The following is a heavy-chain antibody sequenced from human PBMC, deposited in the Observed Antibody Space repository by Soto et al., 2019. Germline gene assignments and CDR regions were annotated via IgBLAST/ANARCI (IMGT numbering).Heavy chain of an antibody. V-gene: IGHV3-33*01. D-gene: IGHD3-3*01. Sequence: QVQLVESGGGVVQPGRSLRLSCAASGFTFSTYGMHWVRQAQGKGMEWVAVIWYDGSNQYHADSAKGRLTISRDNYKNPLYLEMNSLRAGDTAVYYCARYQSSNSDFWSRDFDLWGQGTLVTVSS. CDR1: GFTFSTYG. J-gene: IGHJ4*02. CDR2: IWYDGSNQ. CDR3: ARYQSSNSDFWSRDFDL.